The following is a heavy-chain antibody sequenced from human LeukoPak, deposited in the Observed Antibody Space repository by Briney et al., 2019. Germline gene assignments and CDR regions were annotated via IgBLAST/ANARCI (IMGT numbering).Heavy chain of an antibody. D-gene: IGHD3-9*01. Sequence: SETLSLTCTVSGGSISGSSYYWGWIRQPPGKGLEWIGSIYYSGSTYYNPSLKSRVTISVDTSKNQFSLKLSSVTAADTAVYYCARLELTRSVRYFDRPSRRALDYWGQGTLVTVSS. CDR2: IYYSGST. CDR3: ARLELTRSVRYFDRPSRRALDY. J-gene: IGHJ4*02. V-gene: IGHV4-39*07. CDR1: GGSISGSSYY.